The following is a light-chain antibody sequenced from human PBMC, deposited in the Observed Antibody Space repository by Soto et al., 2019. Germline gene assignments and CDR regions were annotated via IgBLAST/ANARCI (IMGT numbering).Light chain of an antibody. CDR3: QQYGSSPWT. Sequence: EVVLTQTPGTLSLSPGERATLSCRASQSVSRSYLAWYQQRSGQAPRLLIYGASSRATGIPDRFSGSGSGTDIIFTISRLEPEDFAVYYCQQYGSSPWTFGQGTKVEIK. CDR1: QSVSRSY. J-gene: IGKJ1*01. V-gene: IGKV3-20*01. CDR2: GAS.